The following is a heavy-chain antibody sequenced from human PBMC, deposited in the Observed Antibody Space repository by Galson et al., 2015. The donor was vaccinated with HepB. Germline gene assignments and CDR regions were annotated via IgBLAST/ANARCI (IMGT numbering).Heavy chain of an antibody. V-gene: IGHV1-18*01. CDR3: ARAPRGYNSNEGLRGYYYYYMDV. J-gene: IGHJ6*03. CDR1: GYTFTNFG. CDR2: ISVHNGHT. D-gene: IGHD5-12*01. Sequence: SVKVSCKASGYTFTNFGISWVRQAPGQGLEWMGWISVHNGHTNYAQNLQGRVTMTTDTSASTAYMELRSLRSDDTAVYYCARAPRGYNSNEGLRGYYYYYMDVWAKGTTVTVSS.